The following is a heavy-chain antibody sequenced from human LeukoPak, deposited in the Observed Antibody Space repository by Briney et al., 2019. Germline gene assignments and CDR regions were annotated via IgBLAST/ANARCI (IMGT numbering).Heavy chain of an antibody. D-gene: IGHD3-22*01. Sequence: SETLSLTCAVSGGSFSGYYWTWIRQAPGKGLEWIGEINPSGRITYNPSLKSRLTISVDASKNQFSLNLRSLTAADTAVYYCPRGRQEVSMIVVVMTGVSYYLDVWGKGTTVTVS. J-gene: IGHJ6*03. CDR1: GGSFSGYY. CDR3: PRGRQEVSMIVVVMTGVSYYLDV. V-gene: IGHV4-34*01. CDR2: INPSGRI.